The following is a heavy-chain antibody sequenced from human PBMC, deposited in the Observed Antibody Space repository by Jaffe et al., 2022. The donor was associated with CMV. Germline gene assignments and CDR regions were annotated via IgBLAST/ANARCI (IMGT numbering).Heavy chain of an antibody. CDR2: ISSNGGST. CDR1: GFTFSSYA. J-gene: IGHJ3*02. Sequence: EVQLVESGGGLVQPGGSLRLSCAASGFTFSSYAMHWVRQAPGKGLEYVSAISSNGGSTYYANSVKGRFTISRDNSKNTLYLQMGSLRAEDMAVYYCAREWNPNTSWEEAFDIWGQGTMVTVSS. D-gene: IGHD1-26*01. V-gene: IGHV3-64*01. CDR3: AREWNPNTSWEEAFDI.